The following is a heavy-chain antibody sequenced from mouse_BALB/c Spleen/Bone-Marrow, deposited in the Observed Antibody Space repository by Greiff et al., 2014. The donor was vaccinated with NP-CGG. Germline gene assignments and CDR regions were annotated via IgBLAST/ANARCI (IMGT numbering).Heavy chain of an antibody. CDR2: ISSGGSYT. CDR1: GFIFSYYA. CDR3: TRDRGDY. V-gene: IGHV5-9-4*01. Sequence: EVQLVESGGGLVKPGGSLKLSCAASGFIFSYYAMSWVRQSPEKRLEWVAEISSGGSYTYYPDTVTGRFTISRDNAKNTLYLEMGSLRSEDTAMYYCTRDRGDYWGQGTSVTVSS. D-gene: IGHD3-1*01. J-gene: IGHJ4*01.